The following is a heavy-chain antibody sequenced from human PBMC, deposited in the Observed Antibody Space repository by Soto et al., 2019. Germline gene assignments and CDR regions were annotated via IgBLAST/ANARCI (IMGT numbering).Heavy chain of an antibody. CDR2: IYYSGST. Sequence: QVQLQESGPGLVKPSETLSLTCTVSGGSVSSGSYYWSWIRQPPGKGLEWLGYIYYSGSTNYNPSLKSRVTISVDTSKNQFSLKLSSVTAADTAVYYCARERKGSSSGWGRYYYYGMDVWGQGTTVTVSS. D-gene: IGHD6-19*01. V-gene: IGHV4-61*01. CDR3: ARERKGSSSGWGRYYYYGMDV. CDR1: GGSVSSGSYY. J-gene: IGHJ6*02.